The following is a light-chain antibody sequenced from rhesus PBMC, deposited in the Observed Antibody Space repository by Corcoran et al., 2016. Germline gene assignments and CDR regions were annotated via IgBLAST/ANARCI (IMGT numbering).Light chain of an antibody. Sequence: DIQMSQSPSSLSASVGDKVTITCRASQDITTALAWYQQKPGKAPKLLVYATSTLETGVPSRFRGPGSVTYFSLTSSNLQPDDCATYYCQQGYSTPLTFGGGTKVDLK. CDR2: ATS. J-gene: IGKJ4*01. V-gene: IGKV1-33*02. CDR1: QDITTA. CDR3: QQGYSTPLT.